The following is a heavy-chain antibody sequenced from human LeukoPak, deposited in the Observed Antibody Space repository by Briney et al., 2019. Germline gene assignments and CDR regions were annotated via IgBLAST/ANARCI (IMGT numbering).Heavy chain of an antibody. V-gene: IGHV1-18*01. Sequence: ASVKVSRKCSGYTFTSYGISWVRQAPGQGLGWVGGISAYNGNTNYAQKIQGRVTMTTDTSTSTAYMELRSLRSDDTAVYYCARADYGDYGVPDSFDPWGQGTLVTVSS. CDR1: GYTFTSYG. CDR2: ISAYNGNT. J-gene: IGHJ5*02. D-gene: IGHD4-17*01. CDR3: ARADYGDYGVPDSFDP.